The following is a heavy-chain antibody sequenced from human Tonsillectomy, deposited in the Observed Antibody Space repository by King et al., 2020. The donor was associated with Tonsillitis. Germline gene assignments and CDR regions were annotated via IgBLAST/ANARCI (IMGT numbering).Heavy chain of an antibody. CDR3: AGGRRFGDLSAYYYGMDV. V-gene: IGHV4-30-2*01. CDR2: TYHSGST. D-gene: IGHD3-10*01. CDR1: GGSISSGGYS. J-gene: IGHJ6*02. Sequence: LQLQESVSGLVKPSQTLSLTCAVSGGSISSGGYSWSWIRQPPGKSLEWIGHTYHSGSTYYNPSLKRRVTISVDRSKKQFSLKLSSVTAADTAVYYCAGGRRFGDLSAYYYGMDVCGQGTTVTVSS.